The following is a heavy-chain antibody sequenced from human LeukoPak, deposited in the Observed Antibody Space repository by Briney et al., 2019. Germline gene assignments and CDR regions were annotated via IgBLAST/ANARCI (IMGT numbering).Heavy chain of an antibody. Sequence: SETLSLTCTVSGGSISSGDYYWSWIRQPPGKGLEWIGYNYYSGSTYYNPSLKSRVTISVDTSKNQFSLKLSSVTAADTAVYYCAKQRANWGSDYFDYWGQGTLVTVSS. J-gene: IGHJ4*02. CDR2: NYYSGST. D-gene: IGHD7-27*01. CDR3: AKQRANWGSDYFDY. CDR1: GGSISSGDYY. V-gene: IGHV4-30-4*08.